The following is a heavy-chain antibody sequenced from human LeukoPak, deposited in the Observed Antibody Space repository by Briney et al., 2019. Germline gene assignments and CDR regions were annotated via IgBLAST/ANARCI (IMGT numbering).Heavy chain of an antibody. CDR3: ARDLDNWNYAFDI. CDR2: IYYSGST. D-gene: IGHD1-7*01. V-gene: IGHV4-39*07. CDR1: AGSVNSYSHY. Sequence: PSETLSLTCTVSAGSVNSYSHYWGWVRQPPGKGLEWIGSIYYSGSTFYNPSLRTRVTISVDTSKNQFSLKLSSVTAADTAVYYCARDLDNWNYAFDIWGQGTMVTVSS. J-gene: IGHJ3*02.